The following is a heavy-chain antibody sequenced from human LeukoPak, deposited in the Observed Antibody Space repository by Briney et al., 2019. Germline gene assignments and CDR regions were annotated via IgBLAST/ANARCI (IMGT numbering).Heavy chain of an antibody. J-gene: IGHJ4*02. CDR2: ISSSSSYI. V-gene: IGHV3-21*01. D-gene: IGHD4-17*01. CDR1: GFTFSSYS. CDR3: ARDGTDDYGDYVSGY. Sequence: MSGGSLRLSCAASGFTFSSYSMNWVRRAPGKGLEWVPSISSSSSYIYYADSVKGRFTISRDNAKNSLYLQMNSLRAEDTAVYYCARDGTDDYGDYVSGYWGQGTLVTVSS.